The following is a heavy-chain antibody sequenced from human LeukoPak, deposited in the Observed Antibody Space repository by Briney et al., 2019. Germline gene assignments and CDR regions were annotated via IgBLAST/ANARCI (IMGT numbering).Heavy chain of an antibody. Sequence: PGGSLRLSCAASGFTFSSYSMNWVRQPPGKGLEWIGSIYYSGSTYYNPSLKSRVTISVDTSKNQFSLKLSSVTAADTAVYYCARVYYDFWSGYYPYFDYWGQGTLVTVSS. D-gene: IGHD3-3*01. CDR1: GFTFSSYS. CDR3: ARVYYDFWSGYYPYFDY. V-gene: IGHV4-39*07. J-gene: IGHJ4*02. CDR2: IYYSGST.